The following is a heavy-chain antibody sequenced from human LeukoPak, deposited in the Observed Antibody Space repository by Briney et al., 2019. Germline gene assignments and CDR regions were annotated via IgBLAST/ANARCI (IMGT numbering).Heavy chain of an antibody. D-gene: IGHD3-9*01. CDR2: VTGSGGSS. V-gene: IGHV3-23*01. Sequence: PGGSLRLSCSASGFTFRRYAMSWVRQAPGKGLEWVSAVTGSGGSSYYADSVNGRLTMSRDNSKNTVDLQMNSLRVEDTAVYYCAKAASLTGYYFDNWGQGTLVIVSS. J-gene: IGHJ4*02. CDR3: AKAASLTGYYFDN. CDR1: GFTFRRYA.